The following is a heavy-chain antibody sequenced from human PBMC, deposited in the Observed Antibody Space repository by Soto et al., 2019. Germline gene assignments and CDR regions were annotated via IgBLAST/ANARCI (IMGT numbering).Heavy chain of an antibody. V-gene: IGHV3-15*01. CDR2: IKSKSAGGTT. D-gene: IGHD3-22*01. J-gene: IGHJ4*02. CDR1: GFTFSNAW. CDR3: ARGHRSSGKIFDS. Sequence: EVQLVESGGGLVQPGGSVRLSCAASGFTFSNAWMSWVRQAPGKGLEWVGSIKSKSAGGTTEYDAPVKDRFTISRDDSKNTLYLQMNSLKIEDTAVYYCARGHRSSGKIFDSWGQGTLVTVSS.